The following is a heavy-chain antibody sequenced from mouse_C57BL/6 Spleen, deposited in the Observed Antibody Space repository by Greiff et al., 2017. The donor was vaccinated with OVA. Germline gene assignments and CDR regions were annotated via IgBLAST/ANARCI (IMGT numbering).Heavy chain of an antibody. V-gene: IGHV5-4*01. D-gene: IGHD3-2*02. J-gene: IGHJ2*01. CDR2: ISDGGSYT. CDR3: AREGSGYPFDY. CDR1: GFTFSSYA. Sequence: EVQVVESGGGLVKPGGSLKLSCAASGFTFSSYAMSWVRQTPEKRLEWVATISDGGSYTYYPDNVKGRFTISRDNAKNNLYLQMSHLKSEDTAMYYCAREGSGYPFDYWGQGTTLTVSS.